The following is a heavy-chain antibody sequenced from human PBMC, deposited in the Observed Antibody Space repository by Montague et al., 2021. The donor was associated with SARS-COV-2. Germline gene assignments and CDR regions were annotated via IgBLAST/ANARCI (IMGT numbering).Heavy chain of an antibody. V-gene: IGHV3-33*01. J-gene: IGHJ6*02. Sequence: SLSLSCAASGFTFSSYGMHWVRQAPGKGLEWVAVIWYAGSNKYYADSVKGRFTISRDNSKNTLYLQMNSLRAEDTAVYYCARVVGAYYGMDVWGQGTTVTVSS. D-gene: IGHD1-26*01. CDR3: ARVVGAYYGMDV. CDR2: IWYAGSNK. CDR1: GFTFSSYG.